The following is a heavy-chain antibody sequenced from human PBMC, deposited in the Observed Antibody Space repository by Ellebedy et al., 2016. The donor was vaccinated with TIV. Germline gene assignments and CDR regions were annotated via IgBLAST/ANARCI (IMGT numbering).Heavy chain of an antibody. J-gene: IGHJ4*02. CDR2: IKSKGFGGTT. CDR1: GFTFRDAW. Sequence: PGGSLRLSCVTSGFTFRDAWMSWVRQAPGKGLEWVGRIKSKGFGGTTDYATPVKGRFIISRDDLKGTLYLQMYSLTTDDTAVYYCTTELDGYKRSVDYWGQGALVTVSS. CDR3: TTELDGYKRSVDY. V-gene: IGHV3-15*01. D-gene: IGHD5-24*01.